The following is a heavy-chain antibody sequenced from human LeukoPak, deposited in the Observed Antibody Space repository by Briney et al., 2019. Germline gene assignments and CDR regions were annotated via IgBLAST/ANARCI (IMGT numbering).Heavy chain of an antibody. Sequence: GSSVKVSCKASGGSFNNYAISWVRQAPGQGLEWMGRIIPIFGIANSAQKFQGRVTITADKSTNTAYMELSSLRSEDTAVYYCARSIAAADDPFDYWGQGTLVTVSS. CDR2: IIPIFGIA. D-gene: IGHD6-13*01. CDR3: ARSIAAADDPFDY. V-gene: IGHV1-69*04. J-gene: IGHJ4*02. CDR1: GGSFNNYA.